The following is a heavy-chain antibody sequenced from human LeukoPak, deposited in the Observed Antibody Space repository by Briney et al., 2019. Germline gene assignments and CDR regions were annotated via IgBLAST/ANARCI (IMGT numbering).Heavy chain of an antibody. Sequence: SGGSLRLSCAASGFTFSSYWMSWVRQAPGKGLEWVSVIYSGGSTYYADSVKGRFTISRDNSKNTLYLQMNSLRAEDTAVYYCARGAEYYDSSGYSLDYWGQGTLVTVSS. V-gene: IGHV3-66*01. CDR3: ARGAEYYDSSGYSLDY. J-gene: IGHJ4*02. D-gene: IGHD3-22*01. CDR1: GFTFSSYW. CDR2: IYSGGST.